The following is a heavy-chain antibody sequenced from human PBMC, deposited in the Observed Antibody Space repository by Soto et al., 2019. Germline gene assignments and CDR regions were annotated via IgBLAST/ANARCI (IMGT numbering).Heavy chain of an antibody. Sequence: GGSLRLSCAASGFTFSSYAMSWVRQAPGKGLEWVSAISGSGGSTSYADSVKGRFTISRDNSKNTLYLQMNSLRAEDTAVYYCAKVSSSWYAGFFDLWGQGTLVTVSS. V-gene: IGHV3-23*01. D-gene: IGHD6-13*01. CDR1: GFTFSSYA. CDR3: AKVSSSWYAGFFDL. CDR2: ISGSGGST. J-gene: IGHJ4*02.